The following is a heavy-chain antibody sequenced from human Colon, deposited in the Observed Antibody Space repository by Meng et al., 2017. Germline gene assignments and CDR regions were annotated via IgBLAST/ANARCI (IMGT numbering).Heavy chain of an antibody. CDR1: GFTFSTYW. Sequence: GGSLRLSCAASGFTFSTYWMHWVRQVPGKGLVWVSRVSGDGSSITYAGSVKGRFSISKDNAKNTLYLQMNSLRADDTAVCYCTGRKGLRNVHGYFDDWGQGTLVTVSS. D-gene: IGHD1-1*01. J-gene: IGHJ4*02. V-gene: IGHV3-74*01. CDR3: TGRKGLRNVHGYFDD. CDR2: VSGDGSSI.